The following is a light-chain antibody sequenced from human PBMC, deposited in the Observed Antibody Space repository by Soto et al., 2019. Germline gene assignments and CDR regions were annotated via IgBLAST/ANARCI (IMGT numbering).Light chain of an antibody. V-gene: IGLV4-69*01. CDR2: VNSDGSH. CDR1: SGHSNYA. J-gene: IGLJ1*01. Sequence: QPVLTQSPSASASLGASVKLTCTLSSGHSNYAIAWHQQQPEKGPRYLMKVNSDGSHRKGDGIPDRSSGSSSGAQRYLTISSLQSEDEADYYCQTWGTGIRVFGTGTKLTVL. CDR3: QTWGTGIRV.